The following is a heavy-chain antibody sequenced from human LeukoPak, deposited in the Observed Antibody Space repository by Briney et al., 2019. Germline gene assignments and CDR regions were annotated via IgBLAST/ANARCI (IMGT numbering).Heavy chain of an antibody. J-gene: IGHJ4*02. CDR2: IRYDGSNK. Sequence: GGSLRLSCAASGFTFSSYTMHWVRQAPGKGLEWVAFIRYDGSNKYYADSVKGRFTISRDNSKNTLYLQMNSLRAEDTAVYYCAKDRTYDVLLWFGELAPFDYWGQGTLVTVSS. D-gene: IGHD3-10*01. CDR1: GFTFSSYT. V-gene: IGHV3-30*02. CDR3: AKDRTYDVLLWFGELAPFDY.